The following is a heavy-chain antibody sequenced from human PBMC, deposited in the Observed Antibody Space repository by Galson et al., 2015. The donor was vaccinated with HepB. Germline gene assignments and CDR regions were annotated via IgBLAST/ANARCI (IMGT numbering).Heavy chain of an antibody. CDR1: GGSFSDYF. J-gene: IGHJ4*02. V-gene: IGHV4-34*01. CDR2: INHSGST. D-gene: IGHD3-10*01. Sequence: ETLSLTCAVYGGSFSDYFWSWIRQPPGKGLEWIGEINHSGSTNYSPSLWSRVTISVDTSKNQFSLKLTSVTAADTAVYYCARRRPYFYSSGTYHPRGAYNFDLWGQGTLVTVSS. CDR3: ARRRPYFYSSGTYHPRGAYNFDL.